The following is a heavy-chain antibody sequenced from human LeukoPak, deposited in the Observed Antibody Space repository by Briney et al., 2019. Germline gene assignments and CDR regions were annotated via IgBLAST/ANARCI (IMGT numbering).Heavy chain of an antibody. D-gene: IGHD3-10*01. CDR2: ISWNSGSI. CDR1: GFTFDDYA. CDR3: ARGPLLWFGAFDY. V-gene: IGHV3-9*01. J-gene: IGHJ4*02. Sequence: GGSLRLSCAASGFTFDDYAMHWVRQAPGKGLEWVSGISWNSGSIGYADSVKGRFTISRDNAKNSLYLQMNSLRAEDTALYYCARGPLLWFGAFDYWGQGTLVTVSS.